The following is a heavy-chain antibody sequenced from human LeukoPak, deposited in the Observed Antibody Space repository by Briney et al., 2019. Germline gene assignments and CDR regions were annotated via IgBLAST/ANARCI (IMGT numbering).Heavy chain of an antibody. CDR2: IRQDGSEK. D-gene: IGHD2-15*01. CDR1: GFTFSSYW. Sequence: GGSLRLSCAASGFTFSSYWMTRVRQAPGKGLEWVANIRQDGSEKYYVDSMKGRFAISRDNTKNSLYLQMSSLRVEDTAVYYCAKAEGYCSGTWCFRWFDWWGQGTLVTVSS. CDR3: AKAEGYCSGTWCFRWFDW. V-gene: IGHV3-7*03. J-gene: IGHJ4*02.